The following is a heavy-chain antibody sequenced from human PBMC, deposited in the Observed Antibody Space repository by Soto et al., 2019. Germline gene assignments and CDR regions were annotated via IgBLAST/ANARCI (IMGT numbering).Heavy chain of an antibody. CDR3: ARQPHYYGSGTRRFDP. CDR1: GGSISSYY. D-gene: IGHD3-10*01. V-gene: IGHV4-59*08. Sequence: QVQLQESGPGLVKPSETLSLTCTVSGGSISSYYWSWIRQPPGKGLEWIGYIYYSGSTNHNPALRGRRTISVATSKNQFSLKLSSVTAADTAVYYCARQPHYYGSGTRRFDPWGQGTLVTVSS. J-gene: IGHJ5*02. CDR2: IYYSGST.